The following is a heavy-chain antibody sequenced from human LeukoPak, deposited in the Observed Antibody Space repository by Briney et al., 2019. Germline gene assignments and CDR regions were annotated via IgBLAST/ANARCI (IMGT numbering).Heavy chain of an antibody. CDR1: GFTVSSKY. Sequence: TGGSLRLSCAASGFTVSSKYMNWVRQTPGKGLQWVALIYGSDDTYTADSVKGRFTISRDNSENTLYLQMDSLRAEDTAVYYCARDRVPYCSGVSCSVDVWGQGTTVTVSS. J-gene: IGHJ6*02. D-gene: IGHD2-15*01. CDR2: IYGSDDT. CDR3: ARDRVPYCSGVSCSVDV. V-gene: IGHV3-53*01.